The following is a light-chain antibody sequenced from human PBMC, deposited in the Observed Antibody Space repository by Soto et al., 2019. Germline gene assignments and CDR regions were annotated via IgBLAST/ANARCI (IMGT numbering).Light chain of an antibody. CDR3: QQRYNGPIT. Sequence: EIVLTQSPATLSLSPGERATLSCRASQSISGYLGWYQQKPGQAPRLLIYADSNRATGIPARFSGSGSGRDFPPTISSLEPEDFSVYYCQQRYNGPITSGKGTRLEIK. CDR2: ADS. J-gene: IGKJ5*01. CDR1: QSISGY. V-gene: IGKV3-11*02.